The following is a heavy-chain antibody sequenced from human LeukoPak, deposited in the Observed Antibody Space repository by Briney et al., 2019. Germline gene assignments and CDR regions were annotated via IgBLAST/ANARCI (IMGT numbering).Heavy chain of an antibody. V-gene: IGHV3-48*01. D-gene: IGHD6-6*01. CDR2: ISSSSTI. CDR1: GFTFSSYS. Sequence: GGSLRLSCAASGFTFSSYSMNWVRQAPGKGLEWVSYISSSSTIYYADSVKGRFTISRDNAKNSLYLQMNSLRAEDTAVYYCARERLSSSSPYYYYMDVWGKGTTVTVSS. J-gene: IGHJ6*03. CDR3: ARERLSSSSPYYYYMDV.